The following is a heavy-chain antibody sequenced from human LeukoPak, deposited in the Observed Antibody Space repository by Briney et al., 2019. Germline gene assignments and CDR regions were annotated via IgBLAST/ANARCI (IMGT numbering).Heavy chain of an antibody. CDR1: GHTFTSYG. CDR3: ARTLAGPDHFDY. D-gene: IGHD6-13*01. Sequence: ASVKVSCKASGHTFTSYGISWVRQAPGQGLEWMGWISAYNGNTNYAQKLQGRVTMTTDTSTSTAYMELRSLRSDDTAVYYCARTLAGPDHFDYWGQGTLVTVSS. J-gene: IGHJ4*02. CDR2: ISAYNGNT. V-gene: IGHV1-18*01.